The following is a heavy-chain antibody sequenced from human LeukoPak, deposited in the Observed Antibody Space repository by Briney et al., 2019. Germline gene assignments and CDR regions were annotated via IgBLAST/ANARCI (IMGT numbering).Heavy chain of an antibody. D-gene: IGHD3-10*01. CDR1: GGSISSSNW. CDR3: ARERLDYGSGSYYRLNWFDP. CDR2: IYHSGST. J-gene: IGHJ5*02. Sequence: SGTLSLTCAVSGGSISSSNWWSWVRQPPGKGLEWIGEIYHSGSTNYNPSLKSRISISVDTSKNQFSLKLSSVTAADTAVYYCARERLDYGSGSYYRLNWFDPWGQGTLVTVSS. V-gene: IGHV4-4*02.